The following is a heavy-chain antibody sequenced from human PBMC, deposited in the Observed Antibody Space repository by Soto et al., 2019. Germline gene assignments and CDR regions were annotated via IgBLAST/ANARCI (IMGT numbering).Heavy chain of an antibody. CDR1: GFSLSTSGMG. CDR3: AHYSSTCSFDY. J-gene: IGHJ4*02. Sequence: QITLKESGPTLVKPTQTLTLTCTFSGFSLSTSGMGVGWIRQPPGKALEWLALIYWDDDKRYSPSLKSRLTTSKDTSKNQVVLTKTTMDLVDTATYYCAHYSSTCSFDYRGQGTLVTVSS. V-gene: IGHV2-5*02. D-gene: IGHD6-13*01. CDR2: IYWDDDK.